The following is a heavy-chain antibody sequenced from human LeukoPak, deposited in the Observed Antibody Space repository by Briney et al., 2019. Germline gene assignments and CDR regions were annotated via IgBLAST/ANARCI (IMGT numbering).Heavy chain of an antibody. D-gene: IGHD5-18*01. Sequence: TSETLTLTCTVSGGSISSGDYYWSWIRQPPGKGLEWIGYIYYSGSTYYNPSLKSRVTISVDTSKNQFSLKLSSVTAADTAVYYCARENDRYGRIDYWGQGTQVTVSS. CDR1: GGSISSGDYY. CDR3: ARENDRYGRIDY. V-gene: IGHV4-30-4*02. J-gene: IGHJ4*02. CDR2: IYYSGST.